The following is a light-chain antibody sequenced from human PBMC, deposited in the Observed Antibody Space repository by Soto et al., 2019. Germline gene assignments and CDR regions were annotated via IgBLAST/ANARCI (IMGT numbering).Light chain of an antibody. CDR2: DAS. CDR3: QQRSNWLT. J-gene: IGKJ4*01. Sequence: EIVLTQSPATLSLSPGERATLSCRASQSVSSYSAWYQQKPGQAPRLLIYDASNRATGIPARFSGSGSGTDVTLTISSLEPEDFAVYYCQQRSNWLTFGGGTKVELK. CDR1: QSVSSY. V-gene: IGKV3-11*01.